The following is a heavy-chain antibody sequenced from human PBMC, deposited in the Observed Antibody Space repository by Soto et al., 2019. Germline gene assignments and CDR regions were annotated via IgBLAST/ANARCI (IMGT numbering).Heavy chain of an antibody. V-gene: IGHV1-2*02. J-gene: IGHJ6*02. Sequence: ASVKVSCKASGYTFTGYYMHWVRQAPGQGLEWMGWINPNSGGTNYAQKFQGRVTMTRDTSISTAYMELSRLRSDDTAVYYCARVGYYYGSGSPYYYGTDVWGQGTTVTVSS. D-gene: IGHD3-10*01. CDR2: INPNSGGT. CDR3: ARVGYYYGSGSPYYYGTDV. CDR1: GYTFTGYY.